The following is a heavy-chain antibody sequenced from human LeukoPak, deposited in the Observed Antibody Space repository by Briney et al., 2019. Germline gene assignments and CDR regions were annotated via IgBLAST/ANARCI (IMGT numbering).Heavy chain of an antibody. CDR3: ARDSHPYSNYLDY. D-gene: IGHD4-4*01. CDR2: ISSSSSTI. J-gene: IGHJ4*02. Sequence: SYISSSSSTIYYADSVKGRFTISRDYAKNSLYLQMNSLRDEDTAVYYCARDSHPYSNYLDYWGQGTLVTVSS. V-gene: IGHV3-48*02.